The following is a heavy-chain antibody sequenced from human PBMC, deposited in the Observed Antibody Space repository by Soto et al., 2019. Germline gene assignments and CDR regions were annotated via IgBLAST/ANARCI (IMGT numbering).Heavy chain of an antibody. D-gene: IGHD1-1*01. V-gene: IGHV1-46*01. Sequence: EASVKVSCKASGYTFTSYYMHWVRQAPGQGLEWMGIINPSGGSTSYAQKFQGRVTMTRDTSTSTVYMELSSLRSEDTAVYYCARDRTKLERRGGDFDYWGQGTLVTVPQ. CDR2: INPSGGST. CDR3: ARDRTKLERRGGDFDY. J-gene: IGHJ4*02. CDR1: GYTFTSYY.